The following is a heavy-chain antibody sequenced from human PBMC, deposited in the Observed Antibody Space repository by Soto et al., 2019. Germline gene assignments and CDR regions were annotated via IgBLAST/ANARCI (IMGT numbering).Heavy chain of an antibody. CDR3: ARRPTATAS. D-gene: IGHD1-1*01. V-gene: IGHV3-23*01. CDR1: GFTFSTYA. CDR2: ISASGGDT. Sequence: EAQMLESGGGSVQPGGSLRLSCAASGFTFSTYAVAWVRQSPGKGLEWVSSISASGGDTWYADSVKGRFTISRDNSKNTLYLQMNNLRVEDTAVYYCARRPTATASWGQGTLVPVSS. J-gene: IGHJ5*02.